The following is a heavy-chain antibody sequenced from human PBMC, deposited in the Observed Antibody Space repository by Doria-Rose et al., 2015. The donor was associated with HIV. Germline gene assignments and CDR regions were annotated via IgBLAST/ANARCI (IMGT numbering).Heavy chain of an antibody. D-gene: IGHD6-13*01. J-gene: IGHJ4*02. V-gene: IGHV2-26*01. Sequence: SGPVLVKPTETLTLTCTVSGVSLSSPGMGVSWIRQPPGKALEWLANIFSDDERSYKTSLKSRLTSSRRTSKSQVVLTMTDMDPVDTATYYCARIKSSRWYHKYYFDFWGQGTLVIVSA. CDR2: IFSDDER. CDR1: GVSLSSPGMG. CDR3: ARIKSSRWYHKYYFDF.